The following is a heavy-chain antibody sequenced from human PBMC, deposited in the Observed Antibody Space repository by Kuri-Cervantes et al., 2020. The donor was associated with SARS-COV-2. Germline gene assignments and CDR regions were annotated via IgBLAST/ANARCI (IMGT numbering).Heavy chain of an antibody. J-gene: IGHJ4*02. CDR2: IYYTGST. V-gene: IGHV4-39*07. D-gene: IGHD5-12*01. CDR1: GGSISTTNYY. CDR3: ALRIVATIGFDY. Sequence: SETLSLTCAVSGGSISTTNYYWAWIRQPPGKGPEWIASIYYTGSTSYKPSLKTRATISLDTSKNQFSLKLSSVTAADTAVYYCALRIVATIGFDYWGQGTLVTVSS.